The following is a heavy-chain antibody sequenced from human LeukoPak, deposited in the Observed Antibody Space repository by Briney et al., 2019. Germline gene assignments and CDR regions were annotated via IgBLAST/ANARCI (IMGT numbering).Heavy chain of an antibody. D-gene: IGHD3-9*01. CDR1: GYSISSGYY. CDR3: AREVLTGLIDY. CDR2: IYHSGST. J-gene: IGHJ4*02. Sequence: PSETLSLTCTVSGYSISSGYYWGWIRQPPGKGLEWIGSIYHSGSTYYNPSLKSRVTISVDTSKNQFSLKLSSVTAADTAVYYCAREVLTGLIDYWGQGTLVTVSS. V-gene: IGHV4-38-2*02.